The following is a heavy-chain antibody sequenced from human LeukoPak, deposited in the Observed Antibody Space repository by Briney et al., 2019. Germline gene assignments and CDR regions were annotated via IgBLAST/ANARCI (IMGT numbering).Heavy chain of an antibody. CDR3: ARDVLWFGELLLSGAFDI. CDR2: ISSSSSYI. CDR1: GFTFSSYA. Sequence: GGSLRLSCAASGFTFSSYAMSWVRQAPGKGLEWVSSISSSSSYIYYADSVKGRFTFSRDNAKNSLYLQMNSLRAEDTAVYYCARDVLWFGELLLSGAFDIWGQGTMVTVSS. V-gene: IGHV3-21*01. D-gene: IGHD3-10*01. J-gene: IGHJ3*02.